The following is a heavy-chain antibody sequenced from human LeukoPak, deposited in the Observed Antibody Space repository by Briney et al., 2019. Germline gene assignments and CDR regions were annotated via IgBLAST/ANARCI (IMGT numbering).Heavy chain of an antibody. CDR1: GFTFSSYG. CDR2: IRYDGSNK. D-gene: IGHD3-22*01. J-gene: IGHJ4*02. Sequence: GGSLRLSCAASGFTFSSYGMHWVRQAPGKGLEWVAFIRYDGSNKYYADSVKGRFTISRDNSKNTLYLQMNSLRAEDTAVYYCAKDPYYYDSSGYNHVDYWGQGTLVTVSS. V-gene: IGHV3-30*02. CDR3: AKDPYYYDSSGYNHVDY.